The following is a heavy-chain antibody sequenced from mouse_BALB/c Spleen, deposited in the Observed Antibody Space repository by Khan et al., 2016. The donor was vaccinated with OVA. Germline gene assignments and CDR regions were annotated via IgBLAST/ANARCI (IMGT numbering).Heavy chain of an antibody. CDR1: GFIFSSYS. D-gene: IGHD2-13*01. Sequence: DVKLVESGGDLVKPGGSLKLSCAASGFIFSSYSMSWVRQTPDKRLEWVATISSGGDYTYYPDNVKGRFTISRDNAKNTLYLQINSLKSDDTAVYYCASRLTWSFAYWRPGTLVTVSA. CDR2: ISSGGDYT. J-gene: IGHJ3*01. CDR3: ASRLTWSFAY. V-gene: IGHV5-6*02.